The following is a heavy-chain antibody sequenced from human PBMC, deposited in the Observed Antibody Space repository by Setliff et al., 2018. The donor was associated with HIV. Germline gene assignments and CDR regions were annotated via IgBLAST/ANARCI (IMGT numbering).Heavy chain of an antibody. V-gene: IGHV1-18*01. CDR1: GYTFTSYG. J-gene: IGHJ3*02. CDR2: ISAYNGNT. D-gene: IGHD6-19*01. CDR3: ARAEGRAVAGLRDAFDI. Sequence: GASVKVSCKASGYTFTSYGISWVRQAPGQGLEWMGWISAYNGNTNYAQKLQGRVTMTTDTSTSTAHMELRSLGSDDTAVYYCARAEGRAVAGLRDAFDIWGQGTMVTVSS.